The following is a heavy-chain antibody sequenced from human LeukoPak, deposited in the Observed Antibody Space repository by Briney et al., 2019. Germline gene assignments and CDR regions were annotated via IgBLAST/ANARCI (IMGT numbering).Heavy chain of an antibody. J-gene: IGHJ4*02. CDR3: AKWGDYDILTGYYDSDY. Sequence: GASLRLSCAASGFTFSNYAMSWVRQAPGKGLEWVSAIVGSGGSTYYADSVKGRFTISRDNPKNTLYLQMNSLRAEDTAVYYCAKWGDYDILTGYYDSDYWGQGTLGTVSS. CDR2: IVGSGGST. D-gene: IGHD3-9*01. V-gene: IGHV3-23*01. CDR1: GFTFSNYA.